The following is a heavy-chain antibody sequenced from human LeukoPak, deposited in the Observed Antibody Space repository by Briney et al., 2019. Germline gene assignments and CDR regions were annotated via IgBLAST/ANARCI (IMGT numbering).Heavy chain of an antibody. CDR3: ARFRTSGSYVDY. CDR2: IKQDGSAK. CDR1: GFTFSSNW. D-gene: IGHD6-19*01. J-gene: IGHJ4*02. Sequence: GGSLRLSCAASGFTFSSNWMSWVRQAPGKGLEWVANIKQDGSAKYYVDSVKGRFTISRDNAKNSLYLQMNSLRAKDTAVYYCARFRTSGSYVDYWGQGTLVTVSS. V-gene: IGHV3-7*01.